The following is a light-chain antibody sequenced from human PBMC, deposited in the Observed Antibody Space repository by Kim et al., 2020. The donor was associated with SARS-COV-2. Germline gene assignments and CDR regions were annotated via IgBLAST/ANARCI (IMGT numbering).Light chain of an antibody. J-gene: IGKJ1*01. V-gene: IGKV1-27*01. CDR2: AAS. CDR1: QGISNY. Sequence: ASVEDRVTITCRASQGISNYLAWYQQKPGKVPKLLIYAASTLQSGVPSRFSSSGSGTDFTLTISSLQPEDVATYYCQKYNSAPRTFGQGTKVDIK. CDR3: QKYNSAPRT.